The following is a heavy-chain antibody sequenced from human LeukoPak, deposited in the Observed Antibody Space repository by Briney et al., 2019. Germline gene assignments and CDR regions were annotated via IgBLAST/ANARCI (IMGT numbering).Heavy chain of an antibody. CDR2: MNPNSGNT. CDR1: GYTFTSYD. Sequence: GASVKVSCKASGYTFTSYDINWVRQATGQGLEWMGWMNPNSGNTGYAQKFQDRVTMTRNTSISTAYMELSSLRSEDTAVYYCVLSGDIVATIKDYWGQGTLVTVSS. CDR3: VLSGDIVATIKDY. V-gene: IGHV1-8*01. D-gene: IGHD5-12*01. J-gene: IGHJ4*02.